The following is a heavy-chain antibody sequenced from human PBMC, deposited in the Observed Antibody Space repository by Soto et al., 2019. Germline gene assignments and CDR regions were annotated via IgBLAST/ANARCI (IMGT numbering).Heavy chain of an antibody. CDR3: ARTGSYDSSGYYQLDY. J-gene: IGHJ4*02. CDR1: GGSISSSSYY. V-gene: IGHV4-39*01. Sequence: SETLSLTCTVSGGSISSSSYYWGWIRQPPGKGLEWIGSIYYSGSTYYNPSLKSRVTISVDTSKNQFSLKLSSVTAADTAVYYCARTGSYDSSGYYQLDYWGQGTLVTVSS. CDR2: IYYSGST. D-gene: IGHD3-22*01.